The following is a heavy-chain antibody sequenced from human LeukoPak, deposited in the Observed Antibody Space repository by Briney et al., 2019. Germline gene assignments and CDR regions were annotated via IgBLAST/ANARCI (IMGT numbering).Heavy chain of an antibody. CDR1: GYTLTELS. D-gene: IGHD2-15*01. J-gene: IGHJ4*02. Sequence: GASVKLSCNVSGYTLTELSMHWVRQAPGKGLEWTGGFDPEDGETIYAQKFQGRVTMTEDTSTDTAYMELSSLRSEDTAVYYCATGEAVVVAALFDYWGQGTLVTVSS. CDR2: FDPEDGET. CDR3: ATGEAVVVAALFDY. V-gene: IGHV1-24*01.